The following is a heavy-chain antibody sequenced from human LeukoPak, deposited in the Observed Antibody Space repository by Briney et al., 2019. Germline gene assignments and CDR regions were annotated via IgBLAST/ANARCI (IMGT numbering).Heavy chain of an antibody. J-gene: IGHJ4*02. D-gene: IGHD3-22*01. CDR3: ARGGSDSRGYFVYYFDY. V-gene: IGHV3-21*01. Sequence: GGSLRLSCAASGFTFSSYSMNWVRQGPGKGLEWVSSISSSSSYIYYADSVKGRLPISRDNAKNSLHLQIKRLRAEETAVYYCARGGSDSRGYFVYYFDYWGQGTLVTVSS. CDR1: GFTFSSYS. CDR2: ISSSSSYI.